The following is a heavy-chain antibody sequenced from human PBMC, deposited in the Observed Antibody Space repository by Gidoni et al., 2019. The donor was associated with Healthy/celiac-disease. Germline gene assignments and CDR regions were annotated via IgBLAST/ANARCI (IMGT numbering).Heavy chain of an antibody. CDR1: GFTFSSYD. CDR2: IGTAGDT. Sequence: EVQLVESGGGLVQPGGSLRLSCAASGFTFSSYDMHWVRQATGKGLEWVSAIGTAGDTYYPGSVKGRFTISRENAKNSLYLQMNSLRAEDTAVYYCARGDDYGEKNWDYWGQGTLVTVSS. J-gene: IGHJ4*02. CDR3: ARGDDYGEKNWDY. V-gene: IGHV3-13*01. D-gene: IGHD4-17*01.